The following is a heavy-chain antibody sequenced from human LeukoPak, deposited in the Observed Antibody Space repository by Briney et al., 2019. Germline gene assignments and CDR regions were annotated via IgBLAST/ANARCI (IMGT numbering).Heavy chain of an antibody. J-gene: IGHJ6*04. D-gene: IGHD6-13*01. CDR1: GYTFTSYA. V-gene: IGHV1-3*01. Sequence: ASVKVSCKASGYTFTSYAMHWVRQAPGQRLKWMGWINAGNGNTKYSQKFQGRVTITRDTSASTAYMELSSLRSEDTAVYYCARGYIAAAYYYGMGVWGKGTTVTVSS. CDR2: INAGNGNT. CDR3: ARGYIAAAYYYGMGV.